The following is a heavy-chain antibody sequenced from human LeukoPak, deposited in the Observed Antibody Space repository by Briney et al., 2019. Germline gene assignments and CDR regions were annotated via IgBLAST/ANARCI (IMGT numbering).Heavy chain of an antibody. CDR1: GGSISSYY. CDR2: IYYSGST. Sequence: SETLSLTCTVSGGSISSYYWSWIRQPPGKGLEWIGYIYYSGSTNYSPSLKSRVTISVDPSKNQFSLKLSSVTAADTAVYYCARDGAAAGEYFQHWGQGTLVTVSS. V-gene: IGHV4-59*01. D-gene: IGHD6-13*01. CDR3: ARDGAAAGEYFQH. J-gene: IGHJ1*01.